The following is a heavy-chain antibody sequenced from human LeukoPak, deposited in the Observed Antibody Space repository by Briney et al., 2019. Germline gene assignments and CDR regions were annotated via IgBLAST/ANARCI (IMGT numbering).Heavy chain of an antibody. J-gene: IGHJ5*02. CDR3: ARGSLFSPNWFDP. CDR1: GFTFSNYW. D-gene: IGHD3-10*02. CDR2: IKPDGRET. V-gene: IGHV3-7*01. Sequence: GGSLRLSCAASGFTFSNYWMNWVRQAPGKGLEWVANIKPDGRETYYVDSVKGRFTISRDNAKSSLYLQMKSLGAEDTAVYYCARGSLFSPNWFDPWGQGTPVTVSS.